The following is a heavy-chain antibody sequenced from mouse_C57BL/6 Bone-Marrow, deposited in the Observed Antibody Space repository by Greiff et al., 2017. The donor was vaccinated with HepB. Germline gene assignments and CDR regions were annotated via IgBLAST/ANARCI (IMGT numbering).Heavy chain of an antibody. V-gene: IGHV14-4*01. J-gene: IGHJ2*01. Sequence: EVQLQQSWAELVRPGASVKLSCTASGFNIKDDYMHWVKQRPEQGLEWIGWIDPENGDTEYASKFQGKATITADTSSNTAYLQLSSLTSEDTAVYYCTTDYSNYYFDYWGQGTTLTVSS. D-gene: IGHD2-5*01. CDR2: IDPENGDT. CDR3: TTDYSNYYFDY. CDR1: GFNIKDDY.